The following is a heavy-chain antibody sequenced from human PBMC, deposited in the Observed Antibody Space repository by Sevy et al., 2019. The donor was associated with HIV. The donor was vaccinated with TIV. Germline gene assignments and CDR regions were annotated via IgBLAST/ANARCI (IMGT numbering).Heavy chain of an antibody. CDR1: GYTFAGYY. CDR3: ARGAYGGNSGHCDY. J-gene: IGHJ4*02. CDR2: IKPNSGGT. Sequence: ASVKVSCKASGYTFAGYYMHWVRQAPGQGLEWMGWIKPNSGGTNYAQKFQGRVTMTRDTSISTAYMELSRLRSDDTAVYYCARGAYGGNSGHCDYWGQGTLVTVSS. D-gene: IGHD4-17*01. V-gene: IGHV1-2*02.